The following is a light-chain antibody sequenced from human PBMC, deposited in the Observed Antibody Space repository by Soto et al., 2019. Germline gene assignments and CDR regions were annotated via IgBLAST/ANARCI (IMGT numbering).Light chain of an antibody. J-gene: IGKJ1*01. V-gene: IGKV3-20*01. CDR3: HQYGCSGT. CDR1: QSGSRTY. CDR2: ATS. Sequence: EIVLTQSPGTLSLSPGERATLSCRASQSGSRTYLAWYQQKPVQAPSLLIYATSSRATGIPDRFSGSESGTDFTLTISRLEPEDVAVYYCHQYGCSGTFGQGTKVEIK.